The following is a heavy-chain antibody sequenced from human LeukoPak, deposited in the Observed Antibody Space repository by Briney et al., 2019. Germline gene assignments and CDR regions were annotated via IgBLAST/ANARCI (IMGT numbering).Heavy chain of an antibody. V-gene: IGHV3-7*03. CDR3: ARVVDHDYSDYYLDY. J-gene: IGHJ4*02. Sequence: GGSLRLSCAASGFTFNTYWMSWVRQAPGKGLEWVANIKQDGSEKFYVDSMKGRFTISRDNSKNSLYLQMNSLRAEDTAVYYCARVVDHDYSDYYLDYWGQGTLVTVSS. CDR2: IKQDGSEK. CDR1: GFTFNTYW. D-gene: IGHD4-11*01.